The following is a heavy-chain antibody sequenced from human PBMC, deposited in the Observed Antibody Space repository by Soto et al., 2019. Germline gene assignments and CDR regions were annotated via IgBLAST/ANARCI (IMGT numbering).Heavy chain of an antibody. V-gene: IGHV3-9*01. CDR1: GFTFDDHT. CDR2: ISWNSGTK. CDR3: XXXXXXXXXXXXXXV. J-gene: IGHJ6*02. Sequence: EVQLVESGGGLVQPGRSLRLSCAASGFTFDDHTMHWVRQTPGKGLEWVSAISWNSGTKVYADSVKGRFTISRDNAKNSLHLQMNSLRAEDTALYXCXXXXXXXXXXXXXXVXGQGTTVTVSS.